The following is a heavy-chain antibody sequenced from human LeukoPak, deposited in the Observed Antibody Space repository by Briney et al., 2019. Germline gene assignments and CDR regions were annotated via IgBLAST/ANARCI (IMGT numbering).Heavy chain of an antibody. D-gene: IGHD6-6*01. CDR3: ARGVSSSSAGY. J-gene: IGHJ4*02. CDR1: GGSFSGYY. Sequence: SETLSLTCAVYGGSFSGYYWSWIRQPPGKGLEWVGEINHSGSTNYNPSLKSRVTISVDTSKNQFSLKLSSVTAADTAVYYCARGVSSSSAGYWGQGTLVTVSS. CDR2: INHSGST. V-gene: IGHV4-34*01.